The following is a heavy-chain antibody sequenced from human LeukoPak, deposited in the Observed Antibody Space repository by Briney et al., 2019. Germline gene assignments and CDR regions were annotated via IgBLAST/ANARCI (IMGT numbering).Heavy chain of an antibody. V-gene: IGHV1-2*02. CDR1: GYTFTSYG. Sequence: ASVKVSCKASGYTFTSYGISWVRQAPGQGLEWMGWINPNSGGTNYAQKFQGRVTMTRDTSISTAYMELSRLRSDDTAVYYCARGRDYYGSGSRYYYYYYMDVWGKGTTVTVSS. CDR3: ARGRDYYGSGSRYYYYYYMDV. CDR2: INPNSGGT. D-gene: IGHD3-10*01. J-gene: IGHJ6*03.